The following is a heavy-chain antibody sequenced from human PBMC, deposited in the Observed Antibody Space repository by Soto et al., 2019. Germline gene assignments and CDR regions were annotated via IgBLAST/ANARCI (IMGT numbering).Heavy chain of an antibody. CDR2: ISSNGGST. J-gene: IGHJ4*02. Sequence: EVQLVESGGGLVQPGGSLRLSCAASGFTFSSYAMHWVRQAPGKGLEYVSAISSNGGSTYYANSVKGRFTISRDNSKNTLYLQMGSLRVEDMAVYYCARGRYFDYGGQGTLVTVSS. CDR3: ARGRYFDY. V-gene: IGHV3-64*01. CDR1: GFTFSSYA.